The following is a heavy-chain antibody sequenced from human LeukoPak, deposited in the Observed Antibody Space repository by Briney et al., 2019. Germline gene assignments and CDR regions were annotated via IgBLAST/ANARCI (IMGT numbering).Heavy chain of an antibody. J-gene: IGHJ5*02. D-gene: IGHD2-15*01. CDR1: GGSISSGDYY. CDR3: ARDHPYYCSGGSCYSVGRWFDP. Sequence: SETLSLTCTVSGGSISSGDYYWSWIRRPPGKGLEWIGYIYYSGSTYYNPSLKSRVTISVDTSENQFSLKLSSVTAADTAVYYCARDHPYYCSGGSCYSVGRWFDPWGQGTLVAVSP. V-gene: IGHV4-30-4*01. CDR2: IYYSGST.